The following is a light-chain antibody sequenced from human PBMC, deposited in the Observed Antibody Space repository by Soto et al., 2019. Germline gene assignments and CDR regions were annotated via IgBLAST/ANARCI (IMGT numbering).Light chain of an antibody. CDR1: SSDVGGYNY. CDR2: EVN. CDR3: CLYVGGRTYV. J-gene: IGLJ1*01. Sequence: QSVLTQPASVSGSPGQSITISCTGTSSDVGGYNYVSWYQQYPGKAPKLIVYEVNNRPSGVSGRFSGSKSGNTASLTISGLLADDEADYYCCLYVGGRTYVFGTGTKVTVL. V-gene: IGLV2-14*01.